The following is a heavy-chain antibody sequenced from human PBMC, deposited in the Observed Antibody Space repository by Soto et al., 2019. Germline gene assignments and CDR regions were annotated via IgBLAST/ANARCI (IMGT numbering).Heavy chain of an antibody. CDR2: ISAYNGNT. V-gene: IGHV1-18*01. CDR1: GYTFTSYG. CDR3: ASTYYYDSSGYYGAFDI. Sequence: ASVKVPCKASGYTFTSYGISWVRQAPGQGLEWMGWISAYNGNTNYAQKLQGRVTMTTDTSTSTAYMELRRLRSDDTAVYYCASTYYYDSSGYYGAFDIWGQGTMVTVSS. D-gene: IGHD3-22*01. J-gene: IGHJ3*02.